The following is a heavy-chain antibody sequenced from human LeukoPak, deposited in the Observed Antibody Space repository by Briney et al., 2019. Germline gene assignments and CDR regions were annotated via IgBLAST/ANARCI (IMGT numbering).Heavy chain of an antibody. D-gene: IGHD5-18*01. CDR3: AREWGFNYGLGDY. V-gene: IGHV1-2*02. Sequence: GASVKVSCEASGYTFTGYYMHWVRQAPGQGLEWMGSIDPNSGATNYAQKFQGRVTMTRDTSISTAYMDLSRLNSDDTAVYYCAREWGFNYGLGDYWGQGTQVTVSS. CDR2: IDPNSGAT. J-gene: IGHJ4*02. CDR1: GYTFTGYY.